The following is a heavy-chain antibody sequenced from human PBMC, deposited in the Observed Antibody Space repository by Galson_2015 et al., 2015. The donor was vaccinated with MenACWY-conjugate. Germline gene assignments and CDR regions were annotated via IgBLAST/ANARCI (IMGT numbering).Heavy chain of an antibody. Sequence: SLRLSCAASGFTLSTYWIHWVRHAPGRGLVWVSRISSNGGSTYYANSVKGRFTISRDNSKNTLYLQMGSLRAEDMAVYYCARGEPQQWLAYFDYWGQGTLVTVSS. J-gene: IGHJ4*02. D-gene: IGHD6-19*01. CDR1: GFTLSTYW. CDR2: ISSNGGST. V-gene: IGHV3-64*01. CDR3: ARGEPQQWLAYFDY.